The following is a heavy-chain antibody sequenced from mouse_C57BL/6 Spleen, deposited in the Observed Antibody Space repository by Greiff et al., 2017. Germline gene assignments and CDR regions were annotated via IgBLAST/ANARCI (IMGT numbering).Heavy chain of an antibody. CDR1: GYTFTDYN. D-gene: IGHD1-1*01. CDR3: ARSITTVVEYFDV. Sequence: VQLQQSGPELVKPGASVKIPCKASGYTFTDYNMDWVKQSHGKSLEWIGDINPNNGGTIYNQKFKGKATLTVDKSSSTAYMELRSLTSEDTAVYDCARSITTVVEYFDVWGTGTTVTVSS. CDR2: INPNNGGT. J-gene: IGHJ1*03. V-gene: IGHV1-18*01.